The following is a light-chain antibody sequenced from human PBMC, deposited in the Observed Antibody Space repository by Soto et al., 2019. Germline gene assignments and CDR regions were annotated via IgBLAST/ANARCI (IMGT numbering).Light chain of an antibody. CDR1: QSISNW. V-gene: IGKV1-5*03. Sequence: DIQMTQSPSALSASVGDRVTITCRASQSISNWLAWYQQQPGKAPNLLTYKASGLESGVPSRFIGSGSGTDFTLTISSLQPDDSVTYYCQHYDNYSPTFGGGTKVEIK. CDR2: KAS. J-gene: IGKJ4*01. CDR3: QHYDNYSPT.